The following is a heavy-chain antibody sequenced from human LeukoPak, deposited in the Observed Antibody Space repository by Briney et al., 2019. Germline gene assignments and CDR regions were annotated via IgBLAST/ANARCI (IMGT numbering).Heavy chain of an antibody. D-gene: IGHD2-2*01. J-gene: IGHJ4*02. Sequence: SETLSLTCTVSGGSIGNFYWNWIRQSPGKGLEWIGYIYYSGTTNYNPYLKSRVTISLGMSSNQFCLRLDSVTAADTAVYYCARAASLDFWGQGILVTVSS. V-gene: IGHV4-59*01. CDR3: ARAASLDF. CDR1: GGSIGNFY. CDR2: IYYSGTT.